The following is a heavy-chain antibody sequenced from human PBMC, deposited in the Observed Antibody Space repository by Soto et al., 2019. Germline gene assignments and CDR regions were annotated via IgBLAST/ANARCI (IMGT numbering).Heavy chain of an antibody. CDR2: IIPIFGTA. D-gene: IGHD3-10*01. V-gene: IGHV1-69*13. Sequence: ASVKVSCKASGGTFSSYAISWVRQAPGQGLEWMGGIIPIFGTANYAQKFQGRVTITADESTSTAYMELSSLRSEDTAVYYCARSEGSGNTRRLLYYGMDVWGQVTTVTVSS. CDR1: GGTFSSYA. J-gene: IGHJ6*02. CDR3: ARSEGSGNTRRLLYYGMDV.